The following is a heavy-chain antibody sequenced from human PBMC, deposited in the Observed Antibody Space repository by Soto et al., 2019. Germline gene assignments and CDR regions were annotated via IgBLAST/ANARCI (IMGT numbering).Heavy chain of an antibody. V-gene: IGHV3-13*01. J-gene: IGHJ3*02. D-gene: IGHD2-15*01. CDR3: ARHRYCSGGSCYSAFDI. Sequence: EVQLVESGGGLVQPGGSLRLSCAASGFTFSSYDMHWVRQATGKGLEWVSAIGTAGATYYPGSVKGRFTISRENAKNSLYLQMNSLRAEDTAVYYCARHRYCSGGSCYSAFDIWGQGTMVTVSS. CDR1: GFTFSSYD. CDR2: IGTAGAT.